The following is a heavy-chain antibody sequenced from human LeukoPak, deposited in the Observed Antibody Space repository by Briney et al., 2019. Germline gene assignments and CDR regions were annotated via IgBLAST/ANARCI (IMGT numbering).Heavy chain of an antibody. CDR1: GGSISSYM. CDR3: ARGQTVRSYEF. Sequence: SETLSLTCTVAGGSISSYMWTWIRQTPEKGLEWMGHVYDSGVTDYNPALKSRVTISLDRSKDHFSLQVRAVTAADTDIYYCARGQTVRSYEFWGQGTLVTVSS. D-gene: IGHD3-22*01. J-gene: IGHJ4*02. V-gene: IGHV4-59*01. CDR2: VYDSGVT.